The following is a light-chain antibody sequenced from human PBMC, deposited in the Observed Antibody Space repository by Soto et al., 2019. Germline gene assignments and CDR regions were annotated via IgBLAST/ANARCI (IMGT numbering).Light chain of an antibody. CDR1: SGHSTYI. Sequence: QLVLTLSSSASASLGSSVKLTCTLSSGHSTYIIAWHQQQPGKAPRYLMKLEGSGSYNKGSGIPDRFSGSSSGADRYLTILNLQFTDAADYYCETWDTNVVVFGGGTKVTVL. CDR2: LEGSGSY. J-gene: IGLJ2*01. CDR3: ETWDTNVVV. V-gene: IGLV4-60*02.